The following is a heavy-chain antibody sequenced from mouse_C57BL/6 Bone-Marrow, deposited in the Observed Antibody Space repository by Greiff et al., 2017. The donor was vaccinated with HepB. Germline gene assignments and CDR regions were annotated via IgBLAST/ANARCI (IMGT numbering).Heavy chain of an antibody. J-gene: IGHJ2*01. D-gene: IGHD1-1*01. CDR2: IDPSDSYT. CDR3: AREDYGLDY. V-gene: IGHV1-69*01. CDR1: GYTFTSYW. Sequence: QVQLQQPGAELVMPGASVKLSCKASGYTFTSYWMHWVKQSPGQGLEWIGEIDPSDSYTNYNQKFKGKSTLTVDKSSSTAYMQLSSLTSEDSAVYYCAREDYGLDYWGQGTTLTVSS.